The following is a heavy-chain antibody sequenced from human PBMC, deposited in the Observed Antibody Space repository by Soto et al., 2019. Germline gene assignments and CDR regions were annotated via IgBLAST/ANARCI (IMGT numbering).Heavy chain of an antibody. V-gene: IGHV3-30*03. J-gene: IGHJ4*02. Sequence: PGRSMRLSCVVSGFIFSNNGMHWDRQTPGKGLEWVAFMSYDGSDTFYADSVKGRFSISRDNSKNTLFLHMSNLRAEDTAMYYCTIVRVADSALDHWGQGTRVTVS. CDR2: MSYDGSDT. CDR3: TIVRVADSALDH. D-gene: IGHD3-10*02. CDR1: GFIFSNNG.